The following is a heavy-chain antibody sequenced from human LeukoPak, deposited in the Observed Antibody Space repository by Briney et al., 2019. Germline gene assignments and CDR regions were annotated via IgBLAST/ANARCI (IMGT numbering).Heavy chain of an antibody. CDR3: ARDGYNYDYFDY. J-gene: IGHJ4*02. D-gene: IGHD5-24*01. V-gene: IGHV3-30*04. CDR1: GFTFSSYA. Sequence: PGGSLRLSCAASGFTFSSYAMSWVRQAPGKGLEWVAVISYDGSNKYYADSVKGRFTISRDNSKNTLYLQMNSLRAEDTAVYYCARDGYNYDYFDYWGQGTLVTVSS. CDR2: ISYDGSNK.